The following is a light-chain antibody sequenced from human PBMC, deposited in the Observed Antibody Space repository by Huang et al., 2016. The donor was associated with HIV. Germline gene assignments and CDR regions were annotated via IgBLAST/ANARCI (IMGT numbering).Light chain of an antibody. CDR3: QQLHAYPIT. CDR1: QDISTS. J-gene: IGKJ5*01. V-gene: IGKV1-13*02. Sequence: AVQLTQFPSSLSASVGDRVVITCRASQDISTSLAWYQQKPGMAPKLLISAASRLQSGLSTRFSGDSAVAFFNLFITIVQPEDVATYYCQQLHAYPITFGRGTRLDIK. CDR2: AAS.